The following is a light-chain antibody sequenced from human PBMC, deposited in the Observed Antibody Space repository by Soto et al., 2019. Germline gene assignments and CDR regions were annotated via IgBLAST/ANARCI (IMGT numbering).Light chain of an antibody. CDR1: QSVSSN. CDR2: GAS. CDR3: QQYNNWPPEYI. V-gene: IGKV3-15*01. Sequence: EIVMTQSPATLSVSPGERATLSCRASQSVSSNLAWYQQKPGQAPRLLIYGASTRATGIPARFSGSGSGTEFTLTISSLQSEDFAVYYCQQYNNWPPEYIFGQETKLEIK. J-gene: IGKJ2*01.